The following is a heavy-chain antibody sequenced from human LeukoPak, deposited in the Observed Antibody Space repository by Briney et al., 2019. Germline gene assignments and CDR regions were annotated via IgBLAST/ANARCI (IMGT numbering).Heavy chain of an antibody. CDR1: GFTFSSSA. J-gene: IGHJ4*02. CDR3: AKRALGSFYYFDY. Sequence: PGGSLRLSCVASGFTFSSSAMSWVRQAPGKGLEWVSAIGGSGGSTYYADSVKGRVTISRDNSKNTLYLQMNSLRDEDTALYYCAKRALGSFYYFDYWGQGALVTVSS. V-gene: IGHV3-23*01. CDR2: IGGSGGST.